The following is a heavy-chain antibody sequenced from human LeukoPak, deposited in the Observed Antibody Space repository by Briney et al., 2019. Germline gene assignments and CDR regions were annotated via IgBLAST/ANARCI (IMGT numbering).Heavy chain of an antibody. CDR1: GYTLTELS. CDR2: FDPEDGET. D-gene: IGHD2-2*02. V-gene: IGHV1-24*01. Sequence: ASVKVSCKVSGYTLTELSMHWVRQAPGKGLEGMGGFDPEDGETIYAQKFQGRVTMTEDTSTDTAYMELSSLRSEDTAVYYCATLSVRIPAAIRLGWFDPWGQGTLVTVSS. J-gene: IGHJ5*02. CDR3: ATLSVRIPAAIRLGWFDP.